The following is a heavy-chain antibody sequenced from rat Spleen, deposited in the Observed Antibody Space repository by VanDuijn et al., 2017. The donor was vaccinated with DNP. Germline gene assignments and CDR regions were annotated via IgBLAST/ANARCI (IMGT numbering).Heavy chain of an antibody. Sequence: EVQLVESGGGLVQPGRSLKLSCTASGFTFSNYDMAWVRQAPTKGLEWVASISSGGGSTYNRDSVKDRFTISRDNAKNTQHLQMDSLTSEDTATYYCARQSRLTRPMDAWGQGTSVTVSS. CDR1: GFTFSNYD. CDR2: ISSGGGST. D-gene: IGHD1-11*01. CDR3: ARQSRLTRPMDA. J-gene: IGHJ4*01. V-gene: IGHV5S13*01.